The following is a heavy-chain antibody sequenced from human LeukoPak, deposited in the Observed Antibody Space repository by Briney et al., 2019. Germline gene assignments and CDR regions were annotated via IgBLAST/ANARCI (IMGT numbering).Heavy chain of an antibody. D-gene: IGHD2-2*01. CDR1: GGSISSYY. J-gene: IGHJ4*02. CDR2: IYTSGST. V-gene: IGHV4-4*07. Sequence: PSETLSLTCTVSGGSISSYYWSWIRQPAGKGLDGIGRIYTSGSTNYNPSLKSRVTMSVDTSKNQFSLKLSSVTAADTAVYYCVGYCSSTSCSSGDYWGQGTLVTVSS. CDR3: VGYCSSTSCSSGDY.